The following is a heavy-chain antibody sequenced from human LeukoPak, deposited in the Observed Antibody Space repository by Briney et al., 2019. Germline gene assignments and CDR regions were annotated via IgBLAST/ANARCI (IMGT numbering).Heavy chain of an antibody. CDR2: VSYDGSNK. V-gene: IGHV3-30*18. CDR1: GFTFSSYG. D-gene: IGHD1-26*01. J-gene: IGHJ3*02. Sequence: PGRSLRLSCAASGFTFSSYGMHWVRQAPGKGLEWVAVVSYDGSNKYYADSVKGRFTISRDNSKNTLYLQMNSLRAEDTAVYYCAKERVGADYPDAFDIWGQGTMVTVSS. CDR3: AKERVGADYPDAFDI.